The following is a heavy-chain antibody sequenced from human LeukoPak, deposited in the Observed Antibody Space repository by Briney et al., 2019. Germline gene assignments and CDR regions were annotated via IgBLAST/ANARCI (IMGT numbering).Heavy chain of an antibody. CDR3: ASPRREYYYDSSGYYFGY. CDR2: IIPIFGTA. J-gene: IGHJ4*02. Sequence: SVKVSCKASGGTFSSYAISWVRQAPGQGLEWMGGIIPIFGTANYAQKLQGRVTITADESTSTAYMELSSLRSEDTAVYYCASPRREYYYDSSGYYFGYWGQGTLVTVSS. V-gene: IGHV1-69*13. CDR1: GGTFSSYA. D-gene: IGHD3-22*01.